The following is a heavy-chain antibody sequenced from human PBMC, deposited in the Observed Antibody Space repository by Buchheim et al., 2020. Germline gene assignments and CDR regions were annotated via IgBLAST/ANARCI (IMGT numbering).Heavy chain of an antibody. J-gene: IGHJ6*02. Sequence: QVQLQQWGAGLLKPSETLSLTCAVYGGSFSGYYWSWIRQPPGKGLEWIGEINHSGSTNYNPSLKSRVTISVDTSKNTFSLKLSSVTAADTAVYYCARGGNSFSGYYYYGMDVWGQGTT. D-gene: IGHD4-23*01. CDR1: GGSFSGYY. CDR2: INHSGST. V-gene: IGHV4-34*01. CDR3: ARGGNSFSGYYYYGMDV.